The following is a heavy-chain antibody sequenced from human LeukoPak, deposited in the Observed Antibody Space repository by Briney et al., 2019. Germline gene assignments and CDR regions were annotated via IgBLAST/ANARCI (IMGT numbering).Heavy chain of an antibody. Sequence: ASVKVSCTASGYTFTSYAMNWVRQAPGQGLEWMGWINTNTGNPTYAQGFTGRFIFSLDTSVSTAYLQISSLKAEDTAVYYCTTDKLGFGELITYYYYYGMDVWGQGTTVTVSS. J-gene: IGHJ6*02. D-gene: IGHD3-10*01. CDR3: TTDKLGFGELITYYYYYGMDV. V-gene: IGHV7-4-1*02. CDR1: GYTFTSYA. CDR2: INTNTGNP.